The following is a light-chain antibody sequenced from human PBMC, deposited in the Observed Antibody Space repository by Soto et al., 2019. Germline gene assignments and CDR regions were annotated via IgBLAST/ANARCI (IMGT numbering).Light chain of an antibody. V-gene: IGLV2-14*01. Sequence: QSALTQPASVSGSPGQSITISCTGTSSDVGGYNYVSWYQQHPGKAPKLKIYDVSNRPSGVSNRFSGSKSGNTASLTISGLQAEDEADDYCSSYTSSSTEVVGTGTKLTVL. CDR1: SSDVGGYNY. CDR2: DVS. J-gene: IGLJ1*01. CDR3: SSYTSSSTEV.